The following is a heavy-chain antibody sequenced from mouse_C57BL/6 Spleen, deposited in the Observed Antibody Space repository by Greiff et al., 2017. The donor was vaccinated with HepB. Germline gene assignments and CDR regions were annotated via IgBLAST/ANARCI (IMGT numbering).Heavy chain of an antibody. CDR2: ISDGGSYT. Sequence: EVQLQESGGGLVKPGGSLKLSCAASGFTFSSYAMSWVRQTPEKRLEWVATISDGGSYTYYPDNVKGRFTISRDNAKNNLYLQMSHLKSEDTAMYYCARDHYSYYAMDYWGQGTSVTVSS. CDR3: ARDHYSYYAMDY. V-gene: IGHV5-4*01. D-gene: IGHD1-1*02. J-gene: IGHJ4*01. CDR1: GFTFSSYA.